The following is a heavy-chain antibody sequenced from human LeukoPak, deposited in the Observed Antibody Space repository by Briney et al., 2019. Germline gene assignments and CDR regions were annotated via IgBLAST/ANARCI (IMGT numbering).Heavy chain of an antibody. V-gene: IGHV3-9*01. CDR1: GFTFDDYA. CDR2: ISWNSGSI. CDR3: AKDMRTVTLYAFDI. J-gene: IGHJ3*02. Sequence: GRSLRLSCAASGFTFDDYAMHWVRRAPGKGLEWVSGISWNSGSIGYADSVKGRFTISRDNAKNSLYLQMNSLRAEDTALYYCAKDMRTVTLYAFDIWGQGTMVTVSS. D-gene: IGHD4-17*01.